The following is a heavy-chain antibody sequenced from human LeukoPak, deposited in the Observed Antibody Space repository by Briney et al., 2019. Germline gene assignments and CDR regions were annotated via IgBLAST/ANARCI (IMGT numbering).Heavy chain of an antibody. CDR2: IYHSGST. D-gene: IGHD2-21*01. J-gene: IGHJ4*02. CDR1: GGSISSGGYS. CDR3: ARGHSLVI. Sequence: SSQTLSLTCAVSGGSISSGGYSWSWIRQPPGKGLEWIGYIYHSGSTYYNPSLKSRVTISVDTSKNQFSLKLSSVTAADTAVYYCARGHSLVIWGQGTLVTVSS. V-gene: IGHV4-30-2*01.